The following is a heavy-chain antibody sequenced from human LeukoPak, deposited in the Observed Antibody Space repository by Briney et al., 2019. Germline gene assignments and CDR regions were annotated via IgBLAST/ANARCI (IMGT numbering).Heavy chain of an antibody. CDR1: GGTFSSYA. CDR2: IIPIFGTA. V-gene: IGHV1-69*01. Sequence: SVKVSCKASGGTFSSYAISWVRQAPGQGLERMGGIIPIFGTANYAQKFQGRVTITADESTSTAYMELSSLRSEDTAVYYCARDYHKYCSGGSCHANWGQGTLVTVSS. CDR3: ARDYHKYCSGGSCHAN. J-gene: IGHJ4*02. D-gene: IGHD2-15*01.